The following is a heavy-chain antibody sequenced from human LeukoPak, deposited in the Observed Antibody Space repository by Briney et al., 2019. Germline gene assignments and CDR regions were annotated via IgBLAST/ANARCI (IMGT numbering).Heavy chain of an antibody. Sequence: GGSLRLSCAASGFTFSDHYMSWIRQAPGKGLEWVSYISHTGTTMYYADSVKGRFTLSRDNARNSLYLQMNSLRAEDTAVYYCARDDLWVVRGVIGSAGYWGQGTLVTVSS. CDR1: GFTFSDHY. V-gene: IGHV3-11*04. D-gene: IGHD3-10*01. CDR3: ARDDLWVVRGVIGSAGY. J-gene: IGHJ4*02. CDR2: ISHTGTTM.